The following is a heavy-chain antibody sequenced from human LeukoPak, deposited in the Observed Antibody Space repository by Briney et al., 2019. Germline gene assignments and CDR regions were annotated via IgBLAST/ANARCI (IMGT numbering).Heavy chain of an antibody. Sequence: GASVKVSCKASGYTFTSYGISWVRQAPGQGLEWMGWISAYNGNTNYAQKLQGRVTMTTDTSTSTAYMELRSLRSDDTAVYYCAREDEALAAAGTGFDYWGQGTLVTVSS. CDR3: AREDEALAAAGTGFDY. D-gene: IGHD6-13*01. J-gene: IGHJ4*02. CDR2: ISAYNGNT. V-gene: IGHV1-18*01. CDR1: GYTFTSYG.